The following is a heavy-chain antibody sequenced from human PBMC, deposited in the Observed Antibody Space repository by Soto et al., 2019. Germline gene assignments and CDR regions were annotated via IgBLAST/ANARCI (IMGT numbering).Heavy chain of an antibody. CDR3: AKPSNSGDYEGSFDS. V-gene: IGHV3-23*01. J-gene: IGHJ4*02. D-gene: IGHD4-17*01. CDR2: ISGRGGNT. Sequence: WSLKISCAASGFIFNNYAINWVRQGPGKGLEWVSGISGRGGNTFYADSMKGRFTISRDNSKNTVYLQMTNLRVEDTAIYYCAKPSNSGDYEGSFDSWGQGTLDNVSS. CDR1: GFIFNNYA.